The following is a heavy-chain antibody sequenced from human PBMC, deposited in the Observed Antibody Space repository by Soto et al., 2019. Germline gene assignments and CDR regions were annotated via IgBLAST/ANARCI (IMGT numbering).Heavy chain of an antibody. CDR3: ARAGRYSSSFFDY. Sequence: QVQLVESGGGVVQPGRSLRLSCAASGFTFSSYAMHWVRQAPGKGLEWVAVISYDGSNKYYADSVKGRFTISRDNSKNTLYLQMNSLRAEDTAVYYCARAGRYSSSFFDYWGQGTLVTVSS. D-gene: IGHD6-13*01. CDR2: ISYDGSNK. J-gene: IGHJ4*02. CDR1: GFTFSSYA. V-gene: IGHV3-30-3*01.